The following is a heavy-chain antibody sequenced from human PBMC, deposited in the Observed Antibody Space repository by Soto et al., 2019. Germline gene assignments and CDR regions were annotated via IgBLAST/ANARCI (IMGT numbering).Heavy chain of an antibody. CDR2: ISAYNGNT. J-gene: IGHJ6*02. Sequence: QVQLVQSGAEVKKPGASVKVSCKASGYTFTSYGISWVRQAPGQGLEWMEWISAYNGNTNYAQKLQGRVTMTTDTPTSSTYMELRSLRSYDTAVFYCARDGAVDSTPSYYGMDVWGQGTTVTVSS. CDR1: GYTFTSYG. D-gene: IGHD5-12*01. V-gene: IGHV1-18*01. CDR3: ARDGAVDSTPSYYGMDV.